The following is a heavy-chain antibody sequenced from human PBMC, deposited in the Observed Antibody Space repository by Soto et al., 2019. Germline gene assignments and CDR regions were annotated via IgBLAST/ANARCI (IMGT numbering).Heavy chain of an antibody. Sequence: GGSLRLSCTASGCTFGDYAMSCFRQAQGKGLEWVGFIRSKAYGGTTEYAASVKGRFTISRDDSKSIAYLQMNSLKTEDTAVYYCTRNGQQSYYGMDVWGQGTTVTVSS. J-gene: IGHJ6*02. V-gene: IGHV3-49*03. CDR3: TRNGQQSYYGMDV. D-gene: IGHD4-4*01. CDR1: GCTFGDYA. CDR2: IRSKAYGGTT.